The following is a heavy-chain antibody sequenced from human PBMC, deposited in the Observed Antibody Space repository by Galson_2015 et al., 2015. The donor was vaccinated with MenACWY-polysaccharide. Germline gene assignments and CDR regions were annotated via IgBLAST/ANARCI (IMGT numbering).Heavy chain of an antibody. CDR1: GFTFSTYW. CDR3: ARATYNGGWYPDYFDY. V-gene: IGHV3-7*01. J-gene: IGHJ4*02. CDR2: IKPDGSDK. Sequence: SLRLSCAASGFTFSTYWMSWVRQAPGKGLEWVANIKPDGSDKYYVDSVKGRFTIPRDNAKNSLNLQMNGLRAEDTAIFFCARATYNGGWYPDYFDYWGQGALVTVSS. D-gene: IGHD6-19*01.